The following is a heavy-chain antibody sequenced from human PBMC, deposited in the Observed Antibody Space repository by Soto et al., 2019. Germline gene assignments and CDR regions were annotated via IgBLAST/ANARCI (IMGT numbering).Heavy chain of an antibody. CDR1: GFTFSSYA. CDR2: ISYDGSNK. J-gene: IGHJ6*02. Sequence: GGSLRLSCAASGFTFSSYAMHWVRQAPGKGLEWVAVISYDGSNKYYADSVKGRFTISRDNSKNTLYLQMNSLRAEETAVYYCTDTGTTGSYYYGMDVWGQGTTVTVSS. V-gene: IGHV3-30-3*01. CDR3: TDTGTTGSYYYGMDV. D-gene: IGHD1-1*01.